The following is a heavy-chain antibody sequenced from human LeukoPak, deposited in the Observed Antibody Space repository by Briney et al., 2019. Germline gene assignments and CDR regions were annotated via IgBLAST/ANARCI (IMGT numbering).Heavy chain of an antibody. CDR3: ARWPGASTSPYFDY. J-gene: IGHJ4*02. CDR2: IYYSGST. CDR1: GGSISSYY. D-gene: IGHD6-6*01. Sequence: PSETLSLTCTVSGGSISSYYWSWIRQPPGKGLEWIGYIYYSGSTNYNPSLKSRVTISVDTPKKQFSLKLSSVTAADTAVYYCARWPGASTSPYFDYWGQGTLVTVSS. V-gene: IGHV4-59*01.